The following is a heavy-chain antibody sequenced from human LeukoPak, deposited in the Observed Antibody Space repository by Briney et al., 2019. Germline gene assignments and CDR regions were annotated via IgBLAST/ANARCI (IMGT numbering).Heavy chain of an antibody. CDR2: IRGSGDST. V-gene: IGHV3-23*01. CDR3: AKGLGDFGRTGAFDI. D-gene: IGHD2-21*02. CDR1: GFTFNDYA. J-gene: IGHJ3*02. Sequence: GGSLRLSCAASGFTFNDYAMSWFRQASGKGLEWVSAIRGSGDSTYYVDSVKGRFTISRDNSKNTLYLQMNSLRAEDTAVYYCAKGLGDFGRTGAFDIWGQGTVVTVSS.